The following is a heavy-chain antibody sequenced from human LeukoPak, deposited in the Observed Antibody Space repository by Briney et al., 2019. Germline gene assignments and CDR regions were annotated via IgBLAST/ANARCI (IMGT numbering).Heavy chain of an antibody. CDR1: GGSFSGYY. Sequence: PSETLSLTCAVYGGSFSGYYWSWIRQPPGKGLEWIGEINHSGSTNYNPSLKSRVTISVDTSKDQFSLKLSSVTAADTAVYYCARGRGLLWFGELLYPKNWFDPWGQGTLVTVSS. V-gene: IGHV4-34*01. J-gene: IGHJ5*02. D-gene: IGHD3-10*01. CDR3: ARGRGLLWFGELLYPKNWFDP. CDR2: INHSGST.